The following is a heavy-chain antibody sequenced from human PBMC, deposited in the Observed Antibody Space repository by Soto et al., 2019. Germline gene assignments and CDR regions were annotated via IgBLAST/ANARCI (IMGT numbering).Heavy chain of an antibody. V-gene: IGHV3-66*01. J-gene: IGHJ4*02. Sequence: EVQLVESGGGLVQPGGSLRLSCAASGFTVSSNYMSWVRQAPGKGLEWVSVIYSGGSTYYADSVKGRFTICRDSSKNTLYLQMNSLGAGDTAVYYCARGGTMALDYWGQGTLVTASS. CDR1: GFTVSSNY. CDR2: IYSGGST. D-gene: IGHD3-10*01. CDR3: ARGGTMALDY.